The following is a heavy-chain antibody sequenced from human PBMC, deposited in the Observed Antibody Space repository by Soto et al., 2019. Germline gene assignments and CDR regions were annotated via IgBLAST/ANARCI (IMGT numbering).Heavy chain of an antibody. V-gene: IGHV1-3*01. J-gene: IGHJ4*02. CDR2: INADNGNT. CDR1: GYTFTNYP. D-gene: IGHD2-2*01. CDR3: ARDNAGLGDY. Sequence: QVQLVQSGAEVKKPGASVKVSCKASGYTFTNYPMHWVRQAPGQRLEWMGWINADNGNTKYSQKFQGRVTTSRDTSTTTAYMELSSLGSEDTALYYCARDNAGLGDYWGQGTLVTVSS.